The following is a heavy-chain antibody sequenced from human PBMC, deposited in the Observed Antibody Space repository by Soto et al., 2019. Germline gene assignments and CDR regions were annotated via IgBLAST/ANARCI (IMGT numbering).Heavy chain of an antibody. V-gene: IGHV1-8*01. CDR3: ARFDLEDILTASFP. CDR2: MNPNSGNT. Sequence: ASVKVSCKASGYTFTSYDINWVRQATGQGLEWMGWMNPNSGNTDYAQKLQGRVTMTTDTSTSTAYMELRSLRSDDTAVYYCARFDLEDILTASFPWGQGTLVTVSS. D-gene: IGHD3-9*01. CDR1: GYTFTSYD. J-gene: IGHJ4*02.